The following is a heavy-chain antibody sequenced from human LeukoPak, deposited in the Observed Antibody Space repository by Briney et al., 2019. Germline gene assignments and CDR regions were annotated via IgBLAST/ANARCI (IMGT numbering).Heavy chain of an antibody. CDR3: AKDRYGDYEAPFHYYMDA. D-gene: IGHD5-12*01. CDR1: GYTLTDYY. CDR2: VNPHSGGT. J-gene: IGHJ6*03. Sequence: GASVKVSCKASGYTLTDYYIHWVRQAPGHGLEWMGWVNPHSGGTNFAQGFRGKVTMTRDTSVTTAYLELNSLQSDDTAVYYCAKDRYGDYEAPFHYYMDAWGRGTTVTVSS. V-gene: IGHV1-2*02.